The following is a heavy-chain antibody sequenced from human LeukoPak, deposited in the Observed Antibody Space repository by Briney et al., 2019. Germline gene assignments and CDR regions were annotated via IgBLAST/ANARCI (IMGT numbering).Heavy chain of an antibody. D-gene: IGHD3-16*01. Sequence: GGSLRLSCAASGFTFSSYAMSWVRQAPGKGLEWVSILYSGGSTYYADSVKGRFTISRDNSKNTLYLQVNSLGAEDTAVYYCARATYPKAYWGQRTLVTVSS. J-gene: IGHJ4*02. CDR2: LYSGGST. CDR1: GFTFSSYA. CDR3: ARATYPKAY. V-gene: IGHV3-66*01.